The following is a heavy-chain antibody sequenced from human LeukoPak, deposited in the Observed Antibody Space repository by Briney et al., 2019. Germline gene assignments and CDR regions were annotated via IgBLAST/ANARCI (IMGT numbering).Heavy chain of an antibody. CDR3: ARAKAANFDAFDI. V-gene: IGHV3-11*01. CDR1: GFTFSDYY. J-gene: IGHJ3*02. D-gene: IGHD6-13*01. Sequence: GGSLRLPCAASGFTFSDYYMSWIRQAPGKGLEWVSYISSSGSTIYYADSVKGRFTISRDNAKNSLYLQMNSLRAEDTAVYYCARAKAANFDAFDIWGQGTMVTVSS. CDR2: ISSSGSTI.